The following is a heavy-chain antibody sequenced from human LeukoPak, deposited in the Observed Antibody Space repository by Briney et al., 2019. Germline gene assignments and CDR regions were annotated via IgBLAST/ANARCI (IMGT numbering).Heavy chain of an antibody. D-gene: IGHD3-9*01. V-gene: IGHV3-21*01. Sequence: SGGSLRLSCAASGFTFSSYAMSWVRQAPGKGLEWVSSISSSSSYIYYADSVKGRFTISRDNAKNSLYLQMNSLRAEDTAVYYCATLGDFDWSTRGGIPGFDYWGQGTLVTVSS. J-gene: IGHJ4*02. CDR3: ATLGDFDWSTRGGIPGFDY. CDR2: ISSSSSYI. CDR1: GFTFSSYA.